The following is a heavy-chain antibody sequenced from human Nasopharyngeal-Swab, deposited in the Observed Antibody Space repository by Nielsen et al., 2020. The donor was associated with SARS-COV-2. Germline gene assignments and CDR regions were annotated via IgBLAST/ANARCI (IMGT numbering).Heavy chain of an antibody. CDR3: ARYSGSYYWFDP. V-gene: IGHV4-39*07. J-gene: IGHJ5*02. CDR1: GGSISSSSYY. Sequence: SETLSLTCTVSGGSISSSSYYWGWIRQPPGKGLEWIGSIYYGRNTYYNLSLKSRVTISVDTSKNQFSLKLSSVTAADTAVYYCARYSGSYYWFDPWGQGTLVTVSS. D-gene: IGHD1-26*01. CDR2: IYYGRNT.